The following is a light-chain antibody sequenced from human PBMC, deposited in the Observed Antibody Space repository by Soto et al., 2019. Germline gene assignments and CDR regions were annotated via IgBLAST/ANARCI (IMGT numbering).Light chain of an antibody. J-gene: IGKJ4*01. CDR3: QQLDTFLLT. CDR2: AAS. CDR1: QGISSY. V-gene: IGKV1-8*01. Sequence: AIRMTQSPSSLSASTGDRVTITCRASQGISSYLAWYQQKPGKAPKLLIYAASTLQSGVPSRFSGSGSGTDFTLTISSLQPEDFATYYRQQLDTFLLTFGGGTKVDIK.